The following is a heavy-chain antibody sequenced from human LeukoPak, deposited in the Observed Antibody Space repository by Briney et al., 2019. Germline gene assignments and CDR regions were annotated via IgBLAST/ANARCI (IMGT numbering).Heavy chain of an antibody. D-gene: IGHD1-7*01. CDR1: AYTLTELS. CDR3: ATFLELHIGLAAFDI. Sequence: ASVKVSCKVSAYTLTELSMQWVRQAPGKGLEWMGGFDPEDGETIYAQKFQGRVTMTEDTSTDTAYMELSSLRSEDTAVYYCATFLELHIGLAAFDIWGQGTMVTVSS. J-gene: IGHJ3*02. CDR2: FDPEDGET. V-gene: IGHV1-24*01.